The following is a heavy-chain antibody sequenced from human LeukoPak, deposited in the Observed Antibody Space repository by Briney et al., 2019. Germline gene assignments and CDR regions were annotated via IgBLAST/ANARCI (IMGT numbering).Heavy chain of an antibody. V-gene: IGHV1-46*01. CDR3: ARGGGDSELDY. J-gene: IGHJ4*02. CDR1: GYTFFTSYY. D-gene: IGHD2-21*02. Sequence: GAXVKVSCKASGYTFFTSYYIHWVRQAPGEGLEWMGIINPSGGSTNYAQTCQGRVTMTRDTSARTVYMELSSLRSEDTAVYYCARGGGDSELDYWGQGTLVTVSS. CDR2: INPSGGST.